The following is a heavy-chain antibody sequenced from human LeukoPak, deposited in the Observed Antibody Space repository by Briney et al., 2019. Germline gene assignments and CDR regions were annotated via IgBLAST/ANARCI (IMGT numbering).Heavy chain of an antibody. Sequence: PSETLSLTCTVSGGPISSYYWSWIRQPPGKGLEWIGYIYYSGSTNYNPSLKSRVTISVDTSKNQFSLKLSSVTAADTAVYYCARAWIGYGAFDIWGQGTMVTVSS. V-gene: IGHV4-59*01. J-gene: IGHJ3*02. D-gene: IGHD3-3*01. CDR3: ARAWIGYGAFDI. CDR1: GGPISSYY. CDR2: IYYSGST.